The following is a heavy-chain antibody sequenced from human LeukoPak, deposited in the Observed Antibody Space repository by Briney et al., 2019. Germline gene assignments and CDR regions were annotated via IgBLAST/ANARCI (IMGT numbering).Heavy chain of an antibody. CDR3: ARRNYYGSGSYYLDY. D-gene: IGHD3-10*01. J-gene: IGHJ4*02. V-gene: IGHV4-4*02. CDR1: GGPISSSNW. CDR2: IYHSGST. Sequence: SETLSLTCAVSGGPISSSNWWSWVRQPPGKGLEWIGEIYHSGSTNYNPSLKSRVTISVDKSKNRFSLKLSSVTAADTAVYYCARRNYYGSGSYYLDYWGQGTLVTVSS.